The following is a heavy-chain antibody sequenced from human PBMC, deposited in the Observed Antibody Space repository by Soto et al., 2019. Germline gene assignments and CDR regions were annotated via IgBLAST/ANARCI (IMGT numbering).Heavy chain of an antibody. J-gene: IGHJ4*02. CDR3: ARVPPPYSFSYDD. CDR1: GVSIGSGDYY. CDR2: IYISGTT. Sequence: QVQLQESGPGLVKPSQTLSLTCNVSGVSIGSGDYYWSWIRQPPGKGLVWIGYIYISGTTYYNPSLKSRLTISLDTSRNVFSLKLRSVTAADTAVYYCARVPPPYSFSYDDWGQGTLVTVSS. V-gene: IGHV4-30-4*01. D-gene: IGHD5-12*01.